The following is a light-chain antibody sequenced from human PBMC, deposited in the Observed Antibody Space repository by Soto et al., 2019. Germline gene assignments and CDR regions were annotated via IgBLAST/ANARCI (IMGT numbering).Light chain of an antibody. CDR2: AAS. V-gene: IGKV1-16*02. CDR1: QDVTNS. J-gene: IGKJ1*01. Sequence: DIQMTQSPSSLYASVGDRVTITCRASQDVTNSLAWFQQKPGEAPKSLIYAASRLHCGVPSKFSGSGYGTQFTLTISSLQPEDFAIYYCQQYDSFPPTFGHGTKVEVK. CDR3: QQYDSFPPT.